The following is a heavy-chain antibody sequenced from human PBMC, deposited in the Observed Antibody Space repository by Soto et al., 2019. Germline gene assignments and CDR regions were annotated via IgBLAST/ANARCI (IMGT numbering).Heavy chain of an antibody. CDR2: INAGNGNT. J-gene: IGHJ4*02. D-gene: IGHD3-22*01. CDR1: GYTFTSYA. CDR3: ARYYYDSSGYTGANVTLNYFDY. V-gene: IGHV1-3*01. Sequence: GASVKVSCKASGYTFTSYAMHWVRQAPGQRLEWMGWINAGNGNTKYSQKFQGRVTITRDTSASTAYMELSSLRSEDTAVYYCARYYYDSSGYTGANVTLNYFDYWGQGTLVTVSS.